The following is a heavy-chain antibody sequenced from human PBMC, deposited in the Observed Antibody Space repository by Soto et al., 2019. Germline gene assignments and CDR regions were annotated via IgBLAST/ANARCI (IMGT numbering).Heavy chain of an antibody. D-gene: IGHD2-8*01. V-gene: IGHV4-34*01. Sequence: SETLSLTCAVYGGSFSGYYWSWIRQPPGKGLEWIGEINHSGSTNYNPSLKSRVTISVDTSKNQFSLKLSSVTAADTAVYYCARARIGYCTNGVRSDFDYRGQGTLLTVSS. J-gene: IGHJ4*02. CDR3: ARARIGYCTNGVRSDFDY. CDR1: GGSFSGYY. CDR2: INHSGST.